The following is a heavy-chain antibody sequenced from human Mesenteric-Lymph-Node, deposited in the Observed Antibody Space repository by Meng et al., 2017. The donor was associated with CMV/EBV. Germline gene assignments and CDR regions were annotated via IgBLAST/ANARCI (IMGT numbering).Heavy chain of an antibody. V-gene: IGHV3-74*01. Sequence: GESLKISCAASGFNFRNFWMHWVRQAPGKGLVWVSRISSDGSSTDYADAVRGRFTISRDNSKNTLYLQMNSLRAEDTAIYYCARGVGAAGSTFDIWDRGTMVTVSS. J-gene: IGHJ3*02. CDR1: GFNFRNFW. D-gene: IGHD1-26*01. CDR2: ISSDGSST. CDR3: ARGVGAAGSTFDI.